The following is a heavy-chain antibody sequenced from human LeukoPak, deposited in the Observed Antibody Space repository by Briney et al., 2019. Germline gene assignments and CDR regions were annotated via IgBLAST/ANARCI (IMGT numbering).Heavy chain of an antibody. V-gene: IGHV4-59*11. CDR1: GGSISSHY. J-gene: IGHJ4*02. CDR2: IYYSGNT. D-gene: IGHD5-18*01. CDR3: ARIVPYNYGYIDY. Sequence: SETLSLTCTVSGGSISSHYWSWIQQPPGKGLEWIGYIYYSGNTNYNPSLKSRVTISLDTSKNQFSLKLRSVTAADTAVYYCARIVPYNYGYIDYWGQGTLVTVSS.